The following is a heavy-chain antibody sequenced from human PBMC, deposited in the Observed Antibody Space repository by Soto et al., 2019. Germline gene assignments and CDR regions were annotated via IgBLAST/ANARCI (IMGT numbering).Heavy chain of an antibody. CDR2: IHPGGQTI. D-gene: IGHD3-16*01. V-gene: IGHV3-48*03. CDR1: GFTFSSSE. CDR3: ARWGSR. Sequence: PGGSLRLSCAASGFTFSSSEMYWVRQAPGKGLEWISYIHPGGQTIFYAESVKGRFTISRDNAKNSVYLQMNSLRAEDTAVYYCARWGSRWGQGTMVTVSS. J-gene: IGHJ3*01.